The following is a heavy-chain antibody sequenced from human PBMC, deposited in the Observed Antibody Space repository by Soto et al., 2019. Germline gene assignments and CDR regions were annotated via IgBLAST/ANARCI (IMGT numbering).Heavy chain of an antibody. CDR3: ARDKITGLFDY. Sequence: PSETLSLTCTVSGGSFSGYSWTWIRQPPGTGLEWIGEINHSGSTNYNPSLKSRVTISVDTSKNQFSLKLTSVTAADTALYYCARDKITGLFDYWGQGTLVTAPQ. D-gene: IGHD2-8*02. J-gene: IGHJ4*02. CDR1: GGSFSGYS. V-gene: IGHV4-34*01. CDR2: INHSGST.